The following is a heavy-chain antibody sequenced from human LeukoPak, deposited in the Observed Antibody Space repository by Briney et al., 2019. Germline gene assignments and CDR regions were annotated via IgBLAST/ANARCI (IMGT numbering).Heavy chain of an antibody. D-gene: IGHD5-18*01. Sequence: ASVKVSCKASGYTFTSYNMHWVRQAPGQGLEWMGIINPSGGSTSYAQKFQGRVTMTRDTSTSTVYMELSSLRSEDTAVYYCARDSYGYNWFDPWGQGTLVTVSS. J-gene: IGHJ5*02. CDR3: ARDSYGYNWFDP. CDR2: INPSGGST. V-gene: IGHV1-46*01. CDR1: GYTFTSYN.